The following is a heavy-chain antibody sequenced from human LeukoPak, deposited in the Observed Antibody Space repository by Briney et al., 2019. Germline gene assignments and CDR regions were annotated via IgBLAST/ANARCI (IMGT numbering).Heavy chain of an antibody. J-gene: IGHJ4*02. CDR2: INERGTDS. D-gene: IGHD1-1*01. CDR3: VRDETLWTLDW. Sequence: GGSLRLSCTASGFTFSGHWIHWVRQAPGMGLVWVSRINERGTDSMYAESVKGRFTISRDNAKNTVYLQMNSLRAEDTAVYYCVRDETLWTLDWWGQGTLVTVSS. V-gene: IGHV3-74*03. CDR1: GFTFSGHW.